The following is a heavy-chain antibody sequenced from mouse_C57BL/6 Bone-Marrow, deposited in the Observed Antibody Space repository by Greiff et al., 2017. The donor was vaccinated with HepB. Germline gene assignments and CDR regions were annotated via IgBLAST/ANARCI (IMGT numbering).Heavy chain of an antibody. D-gene: IGHD1-3*01. J-gene: IGHJ2*01. CDR1: GYTFTSYG. Sequence: QVQLQQSGAELARPGASVKLSCKASGYTFTSYGISWVKQRTGQGLEWIGEIYPRSGNTYYNEKFKGKATLTADKSSSTAYMELRSLTAEDSAVYFCARSGSKGYFDYWGQGTTLTVSS. CDR2: IYPRSGNT. V-gene: IGHV1-81*01. CDR3: ARSGSKGYFDY.